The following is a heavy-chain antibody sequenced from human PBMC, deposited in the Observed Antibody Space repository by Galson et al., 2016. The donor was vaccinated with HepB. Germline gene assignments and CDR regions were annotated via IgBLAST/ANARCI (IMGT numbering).Heavy chain of an antibody. D-gene: IGHD2-15*01. CDR3: ARGSPVDYYYYMDV. V-gene: IGHV3-11*06. CDR2: ISTTSSDT. CDR1: GFTFSDHY. J-gene: IGHJ6*03. Sequence: SLRLSCAASGFTFSDHYMSWVRQAPGKGLEWVSYISTTSSDTKYADSVKGRFTISRDNAKNSLYLQMNSLRAEDTAVYYCARGSPVDYYYYMDVWGRGTTVTVS.